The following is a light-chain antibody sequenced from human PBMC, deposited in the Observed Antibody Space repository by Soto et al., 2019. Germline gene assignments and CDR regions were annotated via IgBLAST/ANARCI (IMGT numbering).Light chain of an antibody. CDR2: DNN. V-gene: IGLV1-51*01. J-gene: IGLJ2*01. CDR1: SSNIGNNY. CDR3: GTWDSGLSAVI. Sequence: QSVLTQPPSVSAAPGQTVTISCSGSSSNIGNNYVSWYQQLPGTAPKLLIYDNNKRPSGMPDRFSGSKSGTSATLGITGLQTGDEADYYCGTWDSGLSAVIFGGGTQLTVL.